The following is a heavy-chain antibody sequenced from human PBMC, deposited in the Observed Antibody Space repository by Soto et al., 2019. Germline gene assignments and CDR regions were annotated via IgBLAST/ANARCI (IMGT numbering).Heavy chain of an antibody. V-gene: IGHV3-30*18. J-gene: IGHJ4*02. D-gene: IGHD1-26*01. CDR3: AKDRYSGTYPTDFDY. Sequence: PGGSLRLSCVVFGFTFSSYGIHWVRQAPGKGLEWVALISYDGGNEKYTESVKDRFTISRDDSHNVAYLQMSSLRTEDTAMYYCAKDRYSGTYPTDFDYWGQGSLVTVSS. CDR2: ISYDGGNE. CDR1: GFTFSSYG.